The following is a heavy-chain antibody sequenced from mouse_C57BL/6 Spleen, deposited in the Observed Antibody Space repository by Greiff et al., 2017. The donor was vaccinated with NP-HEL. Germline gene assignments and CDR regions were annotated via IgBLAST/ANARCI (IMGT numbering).Heavy chain of an antibody. CDR2: IYPSDSET. Sequence: VQLQQSGAELVRPGSSVKLSCKASGYTFTSYWMDWVKQRPGQGLEWIGNIYPSDSETHYNQKFKDKATLTVDKSSSTAYMQLSSLTSEDSAVYYCARGGRRGYFDVWGTGTTVTVSS. V-gene: IGHV1-61*01. CDR1: GYTFTSYW. D-gene: IGHD3-3*01. CDR3: ARGGRRGYFDV. J-gene: IGHJ1*03.